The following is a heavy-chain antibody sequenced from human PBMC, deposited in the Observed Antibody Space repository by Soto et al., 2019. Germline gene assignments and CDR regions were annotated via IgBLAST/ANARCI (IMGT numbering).Heavy chain of an antibody. D-gene: IGHD6-6*01. Sequence: GASVNVSCKASGYTFTSYDINWVRQATGQGLEWMGWMNPNSGNTGYAQKFQGRVTMTRNTSISTAYMGLSSLRSEDTAVYYCAREGYSSSSVGMDVWGQGTTVTVSS. J-gene: IGHJ6*02. CDR1: GYTFTSYD. CDR2: MNPNSGNT. CDR3: AREGYSSSSVGMDV. V-gene: IGHV1-8*01.